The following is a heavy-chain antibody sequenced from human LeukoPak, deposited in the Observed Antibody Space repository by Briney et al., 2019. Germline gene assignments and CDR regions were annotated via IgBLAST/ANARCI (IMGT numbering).Heavy chain of an antibody. CDR2: INHSGT. J-gene: IGHJ5*02. CDR3: ARAADFVGVLAATGGFDP. Sequence: SETLSLTCAVLGGSLSSYSWSWIRQPPGKGLEWIGEINHSGTNYSPSLKSRVTMSVDTSKKQFSLELTSVTAADTAVYYCARAADFVGVLAATGGFDPWGQGTLVTVSS. V-gene: IGHV4-34*01. D-gene: IGHD2-2*01. CDR1: GGSLSSYS.